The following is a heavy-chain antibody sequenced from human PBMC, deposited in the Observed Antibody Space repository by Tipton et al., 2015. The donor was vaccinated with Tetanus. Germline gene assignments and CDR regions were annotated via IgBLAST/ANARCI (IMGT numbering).Heavy chain of an antibody. V-gene: IGHV4-34*01. CDR3: ARGLRTKDFWSGYYPKAFDY. Sequence: GLVKPSEALSLTCAVYGGSFSGYYWSWIRQPPGKGLEWIGEINHSGSTNCNPSLKSRVTISVDTSKNQFSLKLSSVTAADTAVYYCARGLRTKDFWSGYYPKAFDYWGQGTLVTVSS. CDR2: INHSGST. J-gene: IGHJ4*02. CDR1: GGSFSGYY. D-gene: IGHD3-3*01.